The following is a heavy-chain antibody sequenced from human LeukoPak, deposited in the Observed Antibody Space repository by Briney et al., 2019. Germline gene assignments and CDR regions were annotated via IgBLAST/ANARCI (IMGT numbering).Heavy chain of an antibody. CDR2: MNPNSGNT. D-gene: IGHD6-6*01. Sequence: GASVKVSCKASGYTFTGYYMHWVRQAPGQELEWMGWMNPNSGNTGYAQKFQGRVTITRNTSISTAYMELSSLRSEDTAVYYCARSRRRSVSSSYYFDYWGQGTLVTVSS. CDR3: ARSRRRSVSSSYYFDY. J-gene: IGHJ4*02. CDR1: GYTFTGYY. V-gene: IGHV1-8*03.